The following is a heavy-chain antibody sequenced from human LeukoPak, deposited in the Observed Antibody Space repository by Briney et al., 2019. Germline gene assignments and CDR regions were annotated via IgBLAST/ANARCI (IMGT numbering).Heavy chain of an antibody. CDR2: LTGNGNT. J-gene: IGHJ4*02. CDR1: GFTFTSYA. D-gene: IGHD1-20*01. CDR3: AKVKWKLIGYFDY. V-gene: IGHV3-23*01. Sequence: GGSLRLSCAASGFTFTSYAMSWVRQAPGKGLEWVSVLTGNGNTYYADSVKGRFTNSRDDSKNTLFLQMNSLRAEDTAVYFCAKVKWKLIGYFDYWGQGTLVTVSS.